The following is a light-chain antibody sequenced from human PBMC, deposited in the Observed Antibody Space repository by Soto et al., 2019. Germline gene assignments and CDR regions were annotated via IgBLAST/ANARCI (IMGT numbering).Light chain of an antibody. J-gene: IGLJ2*01. CDR1: SSDVGGYNY. CDR2: DVI. CDR3: SSYAGSSNVV. Sequence: QPVLTQPPSASGSPGQSVTISCTGSSSDVGGYNYVSWYQQHPGKAPKLMIYDVIKRPSGVPDRFSGSKSGDTASLTVSGLQAEDEADYYCSSYAGSSNVVFGGGTKLTVL. V-gene: IGLV2-8*01.